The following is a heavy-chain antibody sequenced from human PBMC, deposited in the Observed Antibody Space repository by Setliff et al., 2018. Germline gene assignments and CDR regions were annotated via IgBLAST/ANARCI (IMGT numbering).Heavy chain of an antibody. CDR1: GGSFTNYY. CDR2: LSFAGDA. V-gene: IGHV4-39*07. Sequence: SETLSLTCTVYGGSFTNYYWAWIRQTPGKGLGWVGSLSFAGDAYYNPSLKSRVTMSLDTSKNQFSLRVKSVTAADTALYSCARDPGFRSGTWALDNWGQGTLVTVSS. D-gene: IGHD3-16*01. CDR3: ARDPGFRSGTWALDN. J-gene: IGHJ4*02.